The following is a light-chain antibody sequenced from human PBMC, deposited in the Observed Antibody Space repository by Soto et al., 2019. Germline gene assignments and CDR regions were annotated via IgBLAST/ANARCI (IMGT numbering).Light chain of an antibody. V-gene: IGKV1-5*01. CDR3: QHYESNPWT. CDR1: QNINNW. Sequence: DIQMTQYPSTLSASVGDRVTITCRASQNINNWLAWYQQKPGKAPKLLIYDASSLESGVPSRFSGSRSGTEFTLNISSMQPDDCATYYCQHYESNPWTFGQGTKVELK. J-gene: IGKJ1*01. CDR2: DAS.